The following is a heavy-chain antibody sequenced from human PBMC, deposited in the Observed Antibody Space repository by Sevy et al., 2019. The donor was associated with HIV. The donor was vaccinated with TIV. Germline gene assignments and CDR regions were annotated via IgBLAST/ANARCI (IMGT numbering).Heavy chain of an antibody. D-gene: IGHD6-19*01. V-gene: IGHV3-23*01. CDR2: ISGSGVTT. CDR1: GFTFSTYA. Sequence: GGSLRLSCAASGFTFSTYAMSWVRRAPGKGLEWVSGISGSGVTTYYADSVKGRFTISRDNSKNTLYLQMNSLTAEDTAVYYCAKAGVRVGGTFDLFYFDYWGQGTLVTVSS. J-gene: IGHJ4*02. CDR3: AKAGVRVGGTFDLFYFDY.